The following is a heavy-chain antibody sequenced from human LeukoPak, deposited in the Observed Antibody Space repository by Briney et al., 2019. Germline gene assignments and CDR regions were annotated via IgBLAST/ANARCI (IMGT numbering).Heavy chain of an antibody. J-gene: IGHJ4*02. CDR2: INGSRIRST. D-gene: IGHD2-8*01. CDR1: GITVSSYA. Sequence: GGTLRLSCTASGITVSSYALSWGRQAPAKGLELVSTINGSRIRSTYYADSVKGRVTISRDHSKNPLYLQVSSLTAADTAAYYCAKDLVWPQRTCEFWGEGALVTVSS. V-gene: IGHV3-23*01. CDR3: AKDLVWPQRTCEF.